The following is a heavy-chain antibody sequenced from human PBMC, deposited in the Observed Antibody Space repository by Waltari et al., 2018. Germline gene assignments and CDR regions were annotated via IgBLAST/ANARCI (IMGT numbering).Heavy chain of an antibody. CDR2: INPNSGGT. Sequence: QVQLVQSGAEVKKPGASVKVSCKASGYTFTGYSMHWVRQAPGQGLEWMGRINPNSGGTNYAQKFQGRVTMTRDTSISTAYMELSRLRSDDTAVYYCARVRGSSGYDAFDIWGQGTMVTVSS. J-gene: IGHJ3*02. V-gene: IGHV1-2*06. CDR3: ARVRGSSGYDAFDI. CDR1: GYTFTGYS. D-gene: IGHD1-26*01.